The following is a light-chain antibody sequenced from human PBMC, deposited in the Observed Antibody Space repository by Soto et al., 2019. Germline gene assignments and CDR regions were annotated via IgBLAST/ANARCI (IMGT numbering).Light chain of an antibody. V-gene: IGLV2-14*01. CDR3: NSYTSTNTLHVL. CDR1: SSDVGGYKY. CDR2: DVS. Sequence: QSALTQPASVSGSPGQSITISGTGTSSDVGGYKYVSWYQQRPGKAPKLMIYDVSDRPSGVSSRFSGSKSGNTASLSSSGLQAEDEADYYCNSYTSTNTLHVLFGGGTQLTVL. J-gene: IGLJ2*01.